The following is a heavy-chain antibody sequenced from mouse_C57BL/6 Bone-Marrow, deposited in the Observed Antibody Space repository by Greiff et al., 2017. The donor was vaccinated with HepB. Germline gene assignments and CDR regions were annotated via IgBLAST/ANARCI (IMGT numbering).Heavy chain of an antibody. CDR1: GFSLTSYG. D-gene: IGHD2-3*01. Sequence: QVQLQQSGPGLVQPSQSLSITCTVSGFSLTSYGVHWVRQSPGKGLEWLGVIWSGGSTDYNAAFISRLSISKDNSKSQVFFKMNSLQADDTAIYSCARNYDYWGQGTLVTVSA. CDR3: ARNYDY. CDR2: IWSGGST. J-gene: IGHJ3*01. V-gene: IGHV2-2*01.